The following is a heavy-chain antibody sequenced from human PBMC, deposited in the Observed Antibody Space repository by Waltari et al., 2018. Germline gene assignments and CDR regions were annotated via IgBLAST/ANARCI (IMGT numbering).Heavy chain of an antibody. CDR1: GDSVSSTSAA. Sequence: QVQLQQSGPGLGKPSQTLSLTCALSGDSVSSTSAAWNWIRPSPSRGLEWLGRTYCRSKCYNDYAVSVKSRITINPDTSKNQFSLQLNSVTPEDTAVYYCVRGEYYDFSGWFDPWGQGTLVTVSS. D-gene: IGHD3-3*01. CDR3: VRGEYYDFSGWFDP. V-gene: IGHV6-1*01. J-gene: IGHJ5*02. CDR2: TYCRSKCYN.